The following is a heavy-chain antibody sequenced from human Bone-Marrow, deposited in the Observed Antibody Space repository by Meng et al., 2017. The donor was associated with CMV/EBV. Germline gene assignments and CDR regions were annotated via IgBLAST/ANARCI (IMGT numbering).Heavy chain of an antibody. CDR3: ARESRRDLFDP. Sequence: GSLRLSCTVSGGSISSSSYYWGWIRQPPGKGLEWIGSIFYSGSTYYNPSLKSRVSISVDTSRNQFSLKLSSVTAADTAVYYCARESRRDLFDPWGQGTLVTVSS. V-gene: IGHV4-39*02. CDR2: IFYSGST. J-gene: IGHJ5*02. CDR1: GGSISSSSYY.